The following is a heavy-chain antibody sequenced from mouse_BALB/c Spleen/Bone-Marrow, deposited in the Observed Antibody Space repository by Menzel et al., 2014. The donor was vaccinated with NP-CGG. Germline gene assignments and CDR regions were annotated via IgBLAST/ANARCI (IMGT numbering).Heavy chain of an antibody. Sequence: EVKVVESGGGLVQPGDSLRLSCAPSGFTFSDFYMEWVRQPPGKRLEWIAARRNKAKHYTTEYSASVKGRFIVSRDTSQSILYLQMNALRAEDTAIYYCARDVGYGNYFVYWGQGTLVTVSA. D-gene: IGHD2-10*02. CDR3: ARDVGYGNYFVY. CDR2: RRNKAKHYTT. CDR1: GFTFSDFY. J-gene: IGHJ3*01. V-gene: IGHV7-1*02.